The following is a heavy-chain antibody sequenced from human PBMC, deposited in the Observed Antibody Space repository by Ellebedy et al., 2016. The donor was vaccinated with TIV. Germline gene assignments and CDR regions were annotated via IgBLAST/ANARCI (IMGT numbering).Heavy chain of an antibody. J-gene: IGHJ6*02. CDR3: ARDAYPYAMDV. Sequence: GESLKISCAASGFTFSSYSINWVRQAPGKGLEWVASIKQDGSEINYVDSVKGRCTISRDNAKNSLYLQMNSLRVEDTALYYCARDAYPYAMDVWGQGTTVTVSS. CDR2: IKQDGSEI. CDR1: GFTFSSYS. V-gene: IGHV3-7*03. D-gene: IGHD2-2*02.